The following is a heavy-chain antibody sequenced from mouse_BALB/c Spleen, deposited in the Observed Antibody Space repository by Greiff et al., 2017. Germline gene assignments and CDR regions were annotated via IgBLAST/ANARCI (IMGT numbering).Heavy chain of an antibody. D-gene: IGHD2-14*01. J-gene: IGHJ3*01. CDR3: ARDGDYRDWFAY. CDR2: IWGGGST. CDR1: GFSLSRYS. V-gene: IGHV2-6-4*01. Sequence: VKLMESGPGLVAPSQSLSITCTVSGFSLSRYSVHWVRQPPGKGLEWLGMIWGGGSTDYNSALKSRLSISKDNSKSQVFLKMNSLQTDDTAMYYCARDGDYRDWFAYWGQGTLVTVSA.